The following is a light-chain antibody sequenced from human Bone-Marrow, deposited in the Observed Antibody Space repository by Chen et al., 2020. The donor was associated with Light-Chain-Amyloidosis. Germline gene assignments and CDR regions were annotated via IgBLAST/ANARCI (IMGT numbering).Light chain of an antibody. CDR2: EVS. Sequence: QSALTQPPSASGSPGQSVTISCPGTSSDVGGYNYVSWYQQHPGKAPKLMIYEVSKRPSGIPERFSGSSSGTTVTLTISGVQAEDEADYYCQSADSSDTYVVFGGGTQLTVL. J-gene: IGLJ2*01. CDR1: SSDVGGYNY. CDR3: QSADSSDTYVV. V-gene: IGLV2-8*01.